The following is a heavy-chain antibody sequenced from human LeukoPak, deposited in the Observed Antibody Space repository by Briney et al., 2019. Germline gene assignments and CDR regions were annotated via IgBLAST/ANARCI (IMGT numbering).Heavy chain of an antibody. J-gene: IGHJ6*03. Sequence: GGSLRLSCAASGFTFSNYSMNWVRQAPGKGLEWVSYITSSSSSIYYADSVRGRFTISRDNAKNSLYLQMNSLRAEDTAVYYCARGLQQLVRGFNYYFMDVWGKGTTVTVSS. V-gene: IGHV3-48*01. CDR1: GFTFSNYS. D-gene: IGHD6-13*01. CDR3: ARGLQQLVRGFNYYFMDV. CDR2: ITSSSSSI.